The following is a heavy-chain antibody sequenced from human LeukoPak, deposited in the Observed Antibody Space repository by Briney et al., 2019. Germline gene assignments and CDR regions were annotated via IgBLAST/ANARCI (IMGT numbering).Heavy chain of an antibody. Sequence: GGSLRLSCTTSGFTFGDYAMNWVRQAPGVGLEWVGFIRGKAAGGTTDYAASVKGRFTISGDDSKSVAYLQMNSLRTEDTAVYYCSRGLVRGVMNYWGQGTLVTVSS. CDR2: IRGKAAGGTT. J-gene: IGHJ4*02. CDR3: SRGLVRGVMNY. V-gene: IGHV3-49*04. CDR1: GFTFGDYA. D-gene: IGHD3-10*02.